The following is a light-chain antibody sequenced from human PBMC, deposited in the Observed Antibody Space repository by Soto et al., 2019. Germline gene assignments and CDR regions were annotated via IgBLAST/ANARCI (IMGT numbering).Light chain of an antibody. J-gene: IGKJ4*01. Sequence: EIPMTQSPSSVSASVGDSVTITCRASQDLTNFLAWYQQKPGKAPKLLIYGHSNLQSGVPSRFSGSGSGTYFTLTISSLEPDDFATYYCQQGKTFPLTFGGGTEVDIK. V-gene: IGKV1D-12*01. CDR3: QQGKTFPLT. CDR2: GHS. CDR1: QDLTNF.